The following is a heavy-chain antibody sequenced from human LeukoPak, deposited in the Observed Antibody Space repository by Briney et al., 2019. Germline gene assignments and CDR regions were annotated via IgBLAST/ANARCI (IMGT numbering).Heavy chain of an antibody. V-gene: IGHV3-30*03. J-gene: IGHJ3*02. CDR1: GFTFTHYG. CDR2: ISYNGNKK. CDR3: ARGGRGYSYGADAFDI. Sequence: GGSLRLSCVASGFTFTHYGFHWVRQAPGKALEWVSFISYNGNKKYGDSVKGRFTISRDNSKNTLYLQMNSLRAEDTAVYYCARGGRGYSYGADAFDIWGQGTIVTASS. D-gene: IGHD5-18*01.